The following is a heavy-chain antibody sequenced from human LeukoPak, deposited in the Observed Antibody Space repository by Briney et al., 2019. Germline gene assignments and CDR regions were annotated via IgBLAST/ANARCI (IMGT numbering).Heavy chain of an antibody. CDR1: GFTFSSYA. D-gene: IGHD3-9*01. CDR3: ARDPETGNGAFDI. Sequence: GRSLRLSCAASGFTFSSYAMHWVRQAPGKGLEWVAVISYDGSNKYYADSVKGRFTISRDNSKNTLYLQMNSLRAEDTAVYYCARDPETGNGAFDIWGQGTMVTVSS. CDR2: ISYDGSNK. V-gene: IGHV3-30*04. J-gene: IGHJ3*02.